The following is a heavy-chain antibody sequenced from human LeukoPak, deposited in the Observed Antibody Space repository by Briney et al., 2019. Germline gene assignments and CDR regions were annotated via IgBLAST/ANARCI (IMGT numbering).Heavy chain of an antibody. D-gene: IGHD3-9*01. Sequence: SETLSLTCTVSGGSISTHYWSWIRQPPGKGLEWIGYIYYSGSTNYHPSLKSRVTISVDTYKNQFSLKLSSVTAADTAVYYCARETRLYDILTGYPYQYYYYYMDVWGKGTTVTVSS. CDR1: GGSISTHY. J-gene: IGHJ6*03. CDR3: ARETRLYDILTGYPYQYYYYYMDV. CDR2: IYYSGST. V-gene: IGHV4-59*11.